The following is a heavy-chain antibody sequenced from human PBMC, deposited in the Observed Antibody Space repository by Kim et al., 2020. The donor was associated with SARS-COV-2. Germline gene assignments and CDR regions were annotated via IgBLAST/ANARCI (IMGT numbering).Heavy chain of an antibody. D-gene: IGHD3-22*01. CDR3: ARGLDDSTGYFY. J-gene: IGHJ4*02. Sequence: HHPPLKSRVTISVDTSKNQFSLKLSSVTATDTSVYYCARGLDDSTGYFYWGQGTLVTVSS. V-gene: IGHV4-34*01.